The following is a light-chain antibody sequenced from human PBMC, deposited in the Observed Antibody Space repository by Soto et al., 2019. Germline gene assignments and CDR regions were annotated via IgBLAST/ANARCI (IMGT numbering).Light chain of an antibody. CDR3: QQYNNWPLT. CDR1: QSVGTN. CDR2: GAS. V-gene: IGKV3-15*01. Sequence: EIVMTQSPATLSVSPGERVTLSCRASQSVGTNLAWYQQKPGQAPRLLILGASTRASGIPARFSGSGSGTEFTLTISSLQSEDFAVYYCQQYNNWPLTFGGGTKVDIK. J-gene: IGKJ4*01.